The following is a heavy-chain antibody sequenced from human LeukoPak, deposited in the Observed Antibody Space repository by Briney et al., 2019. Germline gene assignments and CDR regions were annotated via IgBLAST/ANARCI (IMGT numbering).Heavy chain of an antibody. CDR2: IKQDGSEK. V-gene: IGHV3-7*01. J-gene: IGHJ4*02. Sequence: GGSLRLSCAASGFTFSSYWMSWVRQAPGKGLEWVANIKQDGSEKYYVGSVKGRFTISRDNAKNSLYLQMNSLRAEDTAVYYCARYDYVWGSYRPTPFDYWGQGTLVTVSS. CDR1: GFTFSSYW. D-gene: IGHD3-16*02. CDR3: ARYDYVWGSYRPTPFDY.